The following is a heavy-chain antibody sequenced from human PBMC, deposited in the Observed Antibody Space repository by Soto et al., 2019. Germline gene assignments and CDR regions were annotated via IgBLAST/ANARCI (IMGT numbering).Heavy chain of an antibody. J-gene: IGHJ4*02. D-gene: IGHD3-10*01. Sequence: QVQLVQSGAEVKKPGSSVKVSCKASGGTFSSYTISWVRQAPGQGLEWMGRIIPILGIANYAQKFQGRVTITADKSTSTDYMELSSLRSEDTAVYYGARDASGDGYYGSGSPDYWGQGTLVTGSS. V-gene: IGHV1-69*08. CDR2: IIPILGIA. CDR3: ARDASGDGYYGSGSPDY. CDR1: GGTFSSYT.